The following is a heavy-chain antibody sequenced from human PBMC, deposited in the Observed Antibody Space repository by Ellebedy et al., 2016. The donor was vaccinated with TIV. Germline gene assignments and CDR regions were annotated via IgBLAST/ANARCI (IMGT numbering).Heavy chain of an antibody. CDR1: GFIFGSYG. J-gene: IGHJ5*01. V-gene: IGHV3-30-3*01. CDR3: ANMAWGNEDYSVDS. Sequence: GGSLRLXXAASGFIFGSYGMHWVRQAPGKGLEWVTVISYEGSNEYYADSVKGRFTISRDNSKNTLYLQMNSLRAEDTAVYYCANMAWGNEDYSVDSWGQGTLVTVSS. CDR2: ISYEGSNE. D-gene: IGHD2-21*01.